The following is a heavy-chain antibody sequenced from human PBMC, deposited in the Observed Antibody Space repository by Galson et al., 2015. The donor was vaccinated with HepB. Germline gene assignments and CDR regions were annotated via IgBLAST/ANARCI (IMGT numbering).Heavy chain of an antibody. D-gene: IGHD2-15*01. Sequence: SLRLSCAASGFTFSSYGMHWVRQAPGKGLEWVAVISYDGSNKYYADSVKGRFTISRDNSKNTLYLQMNSLRAEDTAVYYCAKDLGGVAAVLGYWGQGTLVTVSS. CDR1: GFTFSSYG. V-gene: IGHV3-30*18. CDR2: ISYDGSNK. J-gene: IGHJ4*02. CDR3: AKDLGGVAAVLGY.